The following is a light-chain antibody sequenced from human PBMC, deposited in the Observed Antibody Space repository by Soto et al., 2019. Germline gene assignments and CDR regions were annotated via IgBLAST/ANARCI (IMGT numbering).Light chain of an antibody. CDR1: SSDIGGNNY. CDR3: SSNGDSYRDVV. Sequence: QSALTQPPSASGSPGQSVTISCTGTSSDIGGNNYVSWYQQQPRKAPKLMIYEVTKRPSGVPDRFSGSMSGNTASLSFSGLQAEDEADYDFSSNGDSYRDVVFGGETKLTGL. J-gene: IGLJ2*01. CDR2: EVT. V-gene: IGLV2-8*01.